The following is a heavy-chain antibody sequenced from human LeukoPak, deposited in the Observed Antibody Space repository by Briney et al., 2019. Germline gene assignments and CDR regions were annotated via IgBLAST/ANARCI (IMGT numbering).Heavy chain of an antibody. V-gene: IGHV1-46*01. Sequence: ASVKVSCKASGYTFTSYYMHWVRQAPGQGLEWMGIINPSGGSTSYAQKFQGRVTMTRDTSISTAYMELSRLRSDDTAVYYCARDGGYSYGLTPDVDYWGQGTLVTVSS. D-gene: IGHD5-18*01. CDR3: ARDGGYSYGLTPDVDY. CDR1: GYTFTSYY. J-gene: IGHJ4*02. CDR2: INPSGGST.